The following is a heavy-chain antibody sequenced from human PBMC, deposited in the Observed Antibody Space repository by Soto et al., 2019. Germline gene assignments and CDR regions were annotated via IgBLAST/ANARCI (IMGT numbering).Heavy chain of an antibody. V-gene: IGHV4-4*07. CDR3: ARGQRFSDWFDP. Sequence: SETLSLTCSVSGGSMSSYYWTWIRQPTGKGLEWIGRVYSSGGTHYNSSLKSRVTISLDTSKNQFSLRLISVTAVDTAVYYCARGQRFSDWFDPWGQGTLVTVSS. D-gene: IGHD3-3*01. J-gene: IGHJ5*02. CDR1: GGSMSSYY. CDR2: VYSSGGT.